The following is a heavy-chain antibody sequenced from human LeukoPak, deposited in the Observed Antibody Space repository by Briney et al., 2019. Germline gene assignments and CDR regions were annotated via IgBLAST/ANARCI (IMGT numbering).Heavy chain of an antibody. V-gene: IGHV4-38-2*02. CDR1: GYSISSGYY. CDR2: IYHSGST. J-gene: IGHJ6*03. D-gene: IGHD3-3*01. Sequence: PSETLSLTCTVSGYSISSGYYWGWIRQPPGKGLKWIGSIYHSGSTYYNPSLRSRVTISVDTSKNQFSLKLSSVTAADMAVYYCARAYYDFWSGPTGYYYYYYMDVWGKGTTVTVSS. CDR3: ARAYYDFWSGPTGYYYYYYMDV.